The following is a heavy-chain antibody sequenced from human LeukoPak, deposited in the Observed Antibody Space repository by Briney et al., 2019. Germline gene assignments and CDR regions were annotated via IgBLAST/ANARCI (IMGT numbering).Heavy chain of an antibody. V-gene: IGHV3-21*01. D-gene: IGHD2-8*02. CDR3: ARDGCPGAICYMVPYYYHYYMDV. J-gene: IGHJ6*03. CDR1: GFTFSSYS. Sequence: GGSLRLSCAASGFTFSSYSMNWVRQAPGKGLEWVSSISSSSSYIYYADSVKGRFTISRDNAKNSLYLQMNSLRAEDTAVYYCARDGCPGAICYMVPYYYHYYMDVWGKGTTVTVSS. CDR2: ISSSSSYI.